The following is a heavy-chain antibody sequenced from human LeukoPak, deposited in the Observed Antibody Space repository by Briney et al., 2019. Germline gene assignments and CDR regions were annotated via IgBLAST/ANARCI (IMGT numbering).Heavy chain of an antibody. D-gene: IGHD5-12*01. J-gene: IGHJ6*02. Sequence: PGGSLRLSCAASGFTFSSYWMSWVRQAPGKGLEWMANIKQDGSEKYYVDSVKGRFTISRDNAKNSLYLQMNSLRAEDTAVYYCARVRGGYDSRDYYGMDVWGQGTTVTVSS. CDR3: ARVRGGYDSRDYYGMDV. CDR2: IKQDGSEK. V-gene: IGHV3-7*03. CDR1: GFTFSSYW.